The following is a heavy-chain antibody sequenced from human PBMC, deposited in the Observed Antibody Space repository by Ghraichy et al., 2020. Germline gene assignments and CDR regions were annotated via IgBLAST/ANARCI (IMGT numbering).Heavy chain of an antibody. CDR1: GGSISSGGYY. D-gene: IGHD3-10*01. Sequence: SETLSLTCTVSGGSISSGGYYWSWIRQHPGKGLEWIGYIYYSGSTYYNPSLKSRVTISVDTSKNQFSLKLSSVTAADTAVYYCARERYGSGSYYFDYWGQGTLVTVSS. CDR2: IYYSGST. J-gene: IGHJ4*02. V-gene: IGHV4-31*03. CDR3: ARERYGSGSYYFDY.